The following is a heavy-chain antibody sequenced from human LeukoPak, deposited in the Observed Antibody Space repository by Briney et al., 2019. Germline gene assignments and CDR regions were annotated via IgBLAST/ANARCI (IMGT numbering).Heavy chain of an antibody. CDR2: ISSTGTTI. CDR3: ARGLGRGIAAVTFDP. V-gene: IGHV3-48*03. D-gene: IGHD6-13*01. J-gene: IGHJ5*02. Sequence: PGGSLTLSCAASGFTFSSYEMNWVRQAPGKGLEWVSYISSTGTTIYYADSVKGRFTISRDNAKNSLYLQMNSLLTADTAVFYCARGLGRGIAAVTFDPWGQGTLVTVSS. CDR1: GFTFSSYE.